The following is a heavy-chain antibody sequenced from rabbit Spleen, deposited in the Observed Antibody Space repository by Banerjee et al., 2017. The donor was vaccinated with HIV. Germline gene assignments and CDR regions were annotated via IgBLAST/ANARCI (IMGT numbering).Heavy chain of an antibody. J-gene: IGHJ4*01. CDR1: GIDFSSYYY. CDR2: IYTGSGST. D-gene: IGHD1-1*01. Sequence: QQQLEESGGGLVQPEGSLTLTCKASGIDFSSYYYMCWVRQAPGKGLEWIGCIYTGSGSTYYASWAKGRFTISKTSSTTVTLQMTSLTVADTATYFCARRGSGYNDFDLWGQGTLVTVS. V-gene: IGHV1S45*01. CDR3: ARRGSGYNDFDL.